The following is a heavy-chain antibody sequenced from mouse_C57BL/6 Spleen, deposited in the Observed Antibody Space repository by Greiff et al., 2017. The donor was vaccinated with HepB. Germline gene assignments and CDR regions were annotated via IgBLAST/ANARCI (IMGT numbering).Heavy chain of an antibody. V-gene: IGHV3-6*01. CDR3: ARGGGYDGYYFDY. CDR1: GYSITSGYY. D-gene: IGHD2-3*01. CDR2: ISYDGSN. J-gene: IGHJ2*01. Sequence: ESGPGLVKPSQSLSLTCSVTGYSITSGYYWNWIRQFPGNKLEWMGYISYDGSNNYNPSLKNRISITRETSKNQFFLKLNSVTTEDTATYYCARGGGYDGYYFDYWGQGTTLTVSS.